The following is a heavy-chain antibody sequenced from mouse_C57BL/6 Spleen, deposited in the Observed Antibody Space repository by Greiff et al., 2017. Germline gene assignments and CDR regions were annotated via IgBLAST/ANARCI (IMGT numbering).Heavy chain of an antibody. CDR3: ARSRFITTVVNYAMDY. V-gene: IGHV1-82*01. Sequence: QVQLQQSGPELVKPGASVKISCKASGYAFSSSWMNWVKQRPGKGLEWIGRIYPGDGDTNYNGKFKGKATLTADKSSSTAYMQLSSLTSEDSAVYFCARSRFITTVVNYAMDYWGQGTSVTVSS. J-gene: IGHJ4*01. D-gene: IGHD1-1*01. CDR1: GYAFSSSW. CDR2: IYPGDGDT.